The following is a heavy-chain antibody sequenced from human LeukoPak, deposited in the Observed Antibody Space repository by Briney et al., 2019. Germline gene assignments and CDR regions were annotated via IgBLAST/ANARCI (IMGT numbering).Heavy chain of an antibody. V-gene: IGHV3-21*01. Sequence: GGSLRLSCAASGFTFSSYSMNWVRQAPGKGLEWVSSISSSSSYIYYADSVKGRFTISRDNAKNSLYLQMNSLRAEDTAVYYCARDDTLYDTLRGIDYWGQGTLVTVSS. J-gene: IGHJ4*02. CDR2: ISSSSSYI. CDR1: GFTFSSYS. CDR3: ARDDTLYDTLRGIDY. D-gene: IGHD3-22*01.